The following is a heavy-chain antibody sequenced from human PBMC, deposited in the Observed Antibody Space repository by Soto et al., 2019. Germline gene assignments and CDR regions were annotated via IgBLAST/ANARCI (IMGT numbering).Heavy chain of an antibody. CDR1: GYMFNSYG. J-gene: IGHJ4*02. Sequence: QVQLVQSGAEVKKRGASVKVSCKASGYMFNSYGMSWLRQAPGQGLEWIGWISGYNGKTDLAQKFQGRVTMTTEASTSIVYMELTSLRFDDTALYNCERDETYTAGWYFEHWGRGTLVTVPS. V-gene: IGHV1-18*01. D-gene: IGHD6-19*01. CDR3: ERDETYTAGWYFEH. CDR2: ISGYNGKT.